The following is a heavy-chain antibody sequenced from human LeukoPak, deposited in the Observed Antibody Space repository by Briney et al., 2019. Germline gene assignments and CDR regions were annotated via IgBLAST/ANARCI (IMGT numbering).Heavy chain of an antibody. CDR3: AREHGREEGFYYDSSGYSDY. Sequence: PGGSLRLSCAASGFTFSSYWMHWVRQAPGKGLEWVSYISSSSSTIYYADSVKGRFTISRDNAKNSLYLQMNSLRAEDTAVYYCAREHGREEGFYYDSSGYSDYWGQGTLVTVSS. V-gene: IGHV3-48*04. CDR2: ISSSSSTI. D-gene: IGHD3-22*01. CDR1: GFTFSSYW. J-gene: IGHJ4*02.